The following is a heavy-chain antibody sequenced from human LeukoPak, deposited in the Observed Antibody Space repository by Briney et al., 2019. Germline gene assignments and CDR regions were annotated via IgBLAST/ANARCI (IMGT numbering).Heavy chain of an antibody. CDR2: ISYSGST. J-gene: IGHJ3*02. V-gene: IGHV4-39*07. Sequence: PSETLSLTCAVSGGPISSSNYYWGWIRQAPGKGLEWIGSISYSGSTYYNWSLKSRVIISVDTSKNHFSLKMTSVTAADTAVYYCARDRRFGDGFDIWGQGTMVTVSA. CDR1: GGPISSSNYY. CDR3: ARDRRFGDGFDI. D-gene: IGHD3-10*01.